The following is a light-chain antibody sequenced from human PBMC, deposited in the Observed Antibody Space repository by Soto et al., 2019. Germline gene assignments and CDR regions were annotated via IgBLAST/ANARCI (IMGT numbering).Light chain of an antibody. CDR2: DAF. V-gene: IGKV3-15*01. CDR1: ENVKNR. CDR3: QQYDDWPLT. J-gene: IGKJ4*01. Sequence: EKVMTQSPATLSVSPGERATLSCRASENVKNRLAWYQQKPGQAPRLLIYDAFTSATGIPARFSGSASGTEFTLTISSLQSEDFAVYYCQQYDDWPLTLGGGTKVEIK.